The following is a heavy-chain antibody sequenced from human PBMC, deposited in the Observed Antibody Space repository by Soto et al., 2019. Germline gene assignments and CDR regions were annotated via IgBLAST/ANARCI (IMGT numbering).Heavy chain of an antibody. D-gene: IGHD3-10*01. CDR1: GGSVSSGSYY. Sequence: SETLYLTCTVSGGSVSSGSYYWSWIRHPPGKGLERIGYIYNSGITNYNPSLKSRVTISVDTSKNHFSLRMSSVTAADTPVYYCARESDAGSYYFDYWGRGTLVPVSS. CDR2: IYNSGIT. J-gene: IGHJ4*02. V-gene: IGHV4-61*03. CDR3: ARESDAGSYYFDY.